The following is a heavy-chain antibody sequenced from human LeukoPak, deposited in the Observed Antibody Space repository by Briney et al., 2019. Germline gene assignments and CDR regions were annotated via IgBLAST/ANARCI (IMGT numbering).Heavy chain of an antibody. CDR2: ISSSSSYI. V-gene: IGHV3-21*01. J-gene: IGHJ6*03. D-gene: IGHD4-17*01. Sequence: GGSLRLSCAASGFTFSKYAMSWVRQAPGKGLEWVSSISSSSSYIYYADSVKGRFTISRDNAKNSLYLQMNSLRAEDTAVYYCARVRYGDYYYYYMDVWGKGTTVTVSS. CDR3: ARVRYGDYYYYYMDV. CDR1: GFTFSKYA.